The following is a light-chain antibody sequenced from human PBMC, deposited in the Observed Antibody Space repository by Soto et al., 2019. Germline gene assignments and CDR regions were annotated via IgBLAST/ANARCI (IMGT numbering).Light chain of an antibody. CDR2: GAS. J-gene: IGKJ1*01. V-gene: IGKV3-15*01. CDR3: QQSLTWPSWT. CDR1: QSVAHN. Sequence: EILMTQSRAIVTMSPGERAPLSCRASQSVAHNLAWYQQKPVQAPRLLIFGASIRAAGVPARFSGGGSGTDFTLTISSLQLEDVAIYYCQQSLTWPSWTFGQGTKVDI.